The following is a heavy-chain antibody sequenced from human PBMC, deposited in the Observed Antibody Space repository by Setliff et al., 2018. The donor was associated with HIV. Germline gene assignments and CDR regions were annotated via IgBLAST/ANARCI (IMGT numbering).Heavy chain of an antibody. CDR3: AKDGTDYSDSSGYYFDY. J-gene: IGHJ4*02. Sequence: RLSCAASGFTFSTYGMHWVRQAPGKGLEWVTFMVYDGSNKYYAGSVKGRFTISRDNSKNTLYLQMNRLRAEDTAVYYCAKDGTDYSDSSGYYFDYWGQGTLVTAPQ. CDR2: MVYDGSNK. V-gene: IGHV3-30*02. CDR1: GFTFSTYG. D-gene: IGHD3-22*01.